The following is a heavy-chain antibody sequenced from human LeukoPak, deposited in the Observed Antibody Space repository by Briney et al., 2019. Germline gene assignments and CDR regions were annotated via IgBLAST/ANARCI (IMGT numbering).Heavy chain of an antibody. CDR3: AGVIGVVVPAAISPPINYYYGMDV. D-gene: IGHD2-2*01. V-gene: IGHV1-69*13. J-gene: IGHJ6*02. Sequence: SVKVSCKASGGSFSSYAISWVRLAPGQGLEWMGGIIPISGTANYAQKFQGRVTITADESTSTAYMDLNSLRSEDTAVYYCAGVIGVVVPAAISPPINYYYGMDVWGQGTTVTVSS. CDR2: IIPISGTA. CDR1: GGSFSSYA.